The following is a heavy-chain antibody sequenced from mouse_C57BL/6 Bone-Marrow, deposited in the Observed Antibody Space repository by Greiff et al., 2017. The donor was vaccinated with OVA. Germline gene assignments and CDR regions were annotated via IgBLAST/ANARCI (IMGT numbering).Heavy chain of an antibody. V-gene: IGHV1-53*01. CDR2: INPSNGGT. D-gene: IGHD1-1*01. Sequence: QVQLKQPGTELVKPGASVKLSCKASGYTFTSYWMHWVKQRPGQGLEWIGNINPSNGGTNYNEKFKSKATLTVDKSSSTAYMQLSSLTSEDSAVYYCARGIITTAYAMDYWGQGTSVTVSS. J-gene: IGHJ4*01. CDR3: ARGIITTAYAMDY. CDR1: GYTFTSYW.